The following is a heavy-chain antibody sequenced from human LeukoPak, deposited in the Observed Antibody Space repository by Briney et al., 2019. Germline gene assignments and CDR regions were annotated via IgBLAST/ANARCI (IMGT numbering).Heavy chain of an antibody. CDR2: RSRSSDNR. J-gene: IGHJ2*01. V-gene: IGHV3-23*01. CDR1: GSTLTTYA. D-gene: IGHD3-10*01. Sequence: GGPLRPSGKASGSTLTTYAMSWVRQAPGKGRDWFSSRSRSSDNRYYADSAKGPFPISSDNPNITLYLQPNMLRPEDPALYYCSRPASRGVGRYFDFWGRGSLATVSS. CDR3: SRPASRGVGRYFDF.